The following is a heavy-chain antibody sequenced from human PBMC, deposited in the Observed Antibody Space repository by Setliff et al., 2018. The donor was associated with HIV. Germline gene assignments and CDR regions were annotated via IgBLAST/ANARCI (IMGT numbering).Heavy chain of an antibody. CDR1: GGSISRYF. CDR2: LDIRGRA. D-gene: IGHD3-3*01. CDR3: ARGAYYNFWSGYSAGGGSLGP. Sequence: LFLTCTVSGGSISRYFWNWIRQPPGKGLEWIGYLDIRGRAIYNPSLASRVAIWMDTSKNQFSLKLSSVTAADTAVYYCARGAYYNFWSGYSAGGGSLGPWGQGTLVTVSS. V-gene: IGHV4-59*01. J-gene: IGHJ5*02.